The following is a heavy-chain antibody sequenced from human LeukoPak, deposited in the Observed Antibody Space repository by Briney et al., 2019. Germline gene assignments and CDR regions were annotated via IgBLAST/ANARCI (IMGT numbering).Heavy chain of an antibody. CDR2: INHSGST. J-gene: IGHJ6*03. D-gene: IGHD3-22*01. V-gene: IGHV4-34*01. CDR1: GGSFSGYY. Sequence: SETLSLTCAVYGGSFSGYYWSWIRQPPGKGLEWIGEINHSGSTNYNPSLKSRVTISVDTSKNQFSLKLSSVTAADTAVYYCASRNFYYDSSGYYYYYYMDVWGKGTTVTVSS. CDR3: ASRNFYYDSSGYYYYYYMDV.